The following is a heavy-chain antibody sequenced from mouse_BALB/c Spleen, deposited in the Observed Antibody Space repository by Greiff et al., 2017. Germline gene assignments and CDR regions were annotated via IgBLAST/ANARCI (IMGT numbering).Heavy chain of an antibody. J-gene: IGHJ4*01. Sequence: EVQLQQSGPELVKPGASVKVSCKASGYSFTDYNMYWVKQSHGKSLEWIGYIDPYNGGTSYNQKFKGKATLTVDKSSSTAFMHLNSLTSEDSAVYYCARRGDYYGSSLYYYAMDYWGQGTSVTVSS. V-gene: IGHV1S135*01. CDR2: IDPYNGGT. D-gene: IGHD1-1*01. CDR1: GYSFTDYN. CDR3: ARRGDYYGSSLYYYAMDY.